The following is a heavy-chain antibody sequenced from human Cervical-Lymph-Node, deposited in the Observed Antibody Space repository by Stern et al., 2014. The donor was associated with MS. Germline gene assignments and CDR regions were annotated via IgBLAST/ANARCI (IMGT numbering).Heavy chain of an antibody. D-gene: IGHD3-3*01. CDR1: GGAVSSGDRY. J-gene: IGHJ4*02. V-gene: IGHV4-31*03. CDR3: ARVTEFLRFFYPDY. CDR2: ISYSGNT. Sequence: VHLVESGPGLVKPSQTLSLTCTVSGGAVSSGDRYWSWIRQHPEKGLEWIGYISYSGNTYYNPSLESRVTISMDRSKNQFSLKLRSVTAADTAVYYCARVTEFLRFFYPDYWGQGSRVTVSS.